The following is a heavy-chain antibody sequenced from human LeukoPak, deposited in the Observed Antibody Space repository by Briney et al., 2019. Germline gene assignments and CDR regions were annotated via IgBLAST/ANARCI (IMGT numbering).Heavy chain of an antibody. CDR2: ISSSSSYI. D-gene: IGHD2-21*01. V-gene: IGHV3-21*01. J-gene: IGHJ6*03. CDR1: GFTFSSYS. CDR3: AKLAGGGGDAYYYYMDV. Sequence: GGSLRLSCAASGFTFSSYSMNWVRQAPGKGLEWVSSISSSSSYIYYADSVKGRFTISRDNAKNSLYLQMNSLRAEDTAVYYCAKLAGGGGDAYYYYMDVWGKGTTVTVSS.